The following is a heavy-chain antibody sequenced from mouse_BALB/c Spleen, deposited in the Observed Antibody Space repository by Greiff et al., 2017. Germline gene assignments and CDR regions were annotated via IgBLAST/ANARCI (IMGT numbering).Heavy chain of an antibody. CDR1: GFTFSSYG. CDR3: ARYRTSYAMDY. Sequence: EVHLVESGGDLVKPGGSLKLSCAASGFTFSSYGMSWVRQTPDKRLEWVATISSGGSYTYYPDSVKGRFTISRDNAKNTLYLQMSSLKSEDTAMYYCARYRTSYAMDYWGQGTSVTVSS. J-gene: IGHJ4*01. D-gene: IGHD2-14*01. CDR2: ISSGGSYT. V-gene: IGHV5-6*01.